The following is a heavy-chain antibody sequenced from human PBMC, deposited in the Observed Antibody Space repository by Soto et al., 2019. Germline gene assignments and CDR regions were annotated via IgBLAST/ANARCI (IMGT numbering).Heavy chain of an antibody. J-gene: IGHJ6*02. V-gene: IGHV3-30*18. CDR2: ISYDGSEK. D-gene: IGHD6-19*01. CDR1: IFIFSNYG. Sequence: LRLYCGASIFIFSNYGMHWVRQAPGEGLEWLSLISYDGSEKWYAESVKGRFTISRDNSKNTLYLQMNSLRGDDTAVYFCAKGYEVSPPVASAWYSNYFYGVDVWGRGTTVTVSS. CDR3: AKGYEVSPPVASAWYSNYFYGVDV.